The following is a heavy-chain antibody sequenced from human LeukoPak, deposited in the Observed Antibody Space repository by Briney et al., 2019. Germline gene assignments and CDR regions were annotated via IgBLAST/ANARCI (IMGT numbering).Heavy chain of an antibody. CDR1: GDSISGSY. D-gene: IGHD3-16*01. CDR3: VKFGVDYDMGV. V-gene: IGHV4-59*01. Sequence: PSQTLSLTCTVSGDSISGSYWTWVRQPPGQGLEWIGQIHYSGRADYKPSLKRRITISVDTSKNQMSLTLTSVTAADTAIYYCVKFGVDYDMGVWGQGTTVTVSS. J-gene: IGHJ6*02. CDR2: IHYSGRA.